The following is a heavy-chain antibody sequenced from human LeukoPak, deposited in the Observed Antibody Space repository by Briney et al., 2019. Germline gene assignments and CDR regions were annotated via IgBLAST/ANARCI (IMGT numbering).Heavy chain of an antibody. CDR2: IKQDGSEK. CDR3: ASLYSSSWYYFDY. V-gene: IGHV3-7*01. J-gene: IGHJ4*02. CDR1: GFTFSSYW. D-gene: IGHD6-13*01. Sequence: GGSLRLSCAASGFTFSSYWMSGVRQAPGKGLEWVANIKQDGSEKYYVDSVKGRFTISRDNAKNSLYLQMNSLRAEDTAVYYCASLYSSSWYYFDYWGQGTLVTVSS.